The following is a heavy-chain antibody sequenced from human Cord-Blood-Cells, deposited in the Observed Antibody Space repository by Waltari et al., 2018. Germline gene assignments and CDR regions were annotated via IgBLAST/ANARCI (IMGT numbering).Heavy chain of an antibody. CDR1: GFTFSSYS. J-gene: IGHJ4*02. CDR3: ARDLRTTVTTYYVDY. CDR2: ISSSSSTK. V-gene: IGHV3-48*02. Sequence: EVQLVESGGGLVQPGGSLRLSCAASGFTFSSYSMNWVRQAPGKGLEGVSYISSSSSTKYYADSVKVRFTISRDNAKNSLYLQMNSLRDEDTAVYYCARDLRTTVTTYYVDYWGQGTLVTVSS. D-gene: IGHD4-4*01.